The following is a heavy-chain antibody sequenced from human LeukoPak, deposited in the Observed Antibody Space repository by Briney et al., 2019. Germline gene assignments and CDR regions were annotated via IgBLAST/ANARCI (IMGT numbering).Heavy chain of an antibody. CDR2: ISFSGDNS. J-gene: IGHJ3*01. Sequence: GASLRLSCAASGFNFRDAAMTWVRQAPGKGLEWVSLISFSGDNSYYADSVKGRFTISRDNSKNTLSLQMNSLRVEDTAIYYCAKDIQLSTWGLGTMVTVSS. CDR1: GFNFRDAA. D-gene: IGHD5-24*01. V-gene: IGHV3-23*01. CDR3: AKDIQLST.